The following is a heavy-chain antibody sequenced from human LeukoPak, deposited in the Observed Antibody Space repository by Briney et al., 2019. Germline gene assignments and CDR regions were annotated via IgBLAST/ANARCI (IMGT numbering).Heavy chain of an antibody. CDR1: GFTFSDYY. CDR2: INHSGST. J-gene: IGHJ4*02. Sequence: GSLRLSCAASGFTFSDYYMSWIRQAPGKGREWIGEINHSGSTNYNPSLKSRVTISVDTSKNQCSLKLSSVTAADTAVYYCASQYEYWGQGTLVTVSS. V-gene: IGHV4-34*01. CDR3: ASQYEY.